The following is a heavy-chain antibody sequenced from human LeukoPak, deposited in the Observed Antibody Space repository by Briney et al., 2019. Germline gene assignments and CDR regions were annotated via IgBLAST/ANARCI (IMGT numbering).Heavy chain of an antibody. CDR3: AKDLGNYYGSGSYYY. V-gene: IGHV3-23*01. Sequence: GGSLRLSCAASGFTFSSYSMNWVRQAPGKGLEWVSAISGSGGSTYYADSVKGRFTISRDNSKNTLYLQMNSLRAEDTAVYYCAKDLGNYYGSGSYYYWGQGTLVTVSS. D-gene: IGHD3-10*01. CDR1: GFTFSSYS. J-gene: IGHJ4*02. CDR2: ISGSGGST.